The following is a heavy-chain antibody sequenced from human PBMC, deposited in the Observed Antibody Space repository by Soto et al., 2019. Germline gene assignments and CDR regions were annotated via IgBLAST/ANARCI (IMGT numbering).Heavy chain of an antibody. D-gene: IGHD2-15*01. CDR2: ISGSGGST. J-gene: IGHJ6*03. CDR3: AKGFVVVVAATPGQDSYMDV. Sequence: EVQLLESGGGLVQPGGSLRLSCAASGFTFSSYAMSWVRQAPGKGLEWVSVISGSGGSTYYADSVKGRFTIPRDNSKNTLYLQMNSLRAEDSAVYYCAKGFVVVVAATPGQDSYMDVWGKGTTVTVSS. V-gene: IGHV3-23*01. CDR1: GFTFSSYA.